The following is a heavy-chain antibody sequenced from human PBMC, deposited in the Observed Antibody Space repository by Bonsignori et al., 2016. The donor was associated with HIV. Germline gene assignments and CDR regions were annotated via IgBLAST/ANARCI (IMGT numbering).Heavy chain of an antibody. J-gene: IGHJ5*02. Sequence: VRQMPGKGLEWMGIIYPGDSDTRYSPSFQGQVTISADKSISTAYLQWSSLKASDTAMYYCARLADVQLLGIDPWGQGTLVTVSS. CDR3: ARLADVQLLGIDP. CDR2: IYPGDSDT. V-gene: IGHV5-51*01. D-gene: IGHD2-2*01.